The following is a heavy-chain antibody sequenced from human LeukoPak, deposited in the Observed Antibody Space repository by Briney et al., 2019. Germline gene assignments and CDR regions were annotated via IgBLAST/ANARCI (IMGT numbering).Heavy chain of an antibody. V-gene: IGHV3-11*05. D-gene: IGHD4-17*01. CDR1: GFTFSDYY. CDR3: ARDLMWGNDYGAADYYYGMDV. J-gene: IGHJ6*02. Sequence: PGGSLRLSCAASGFTFSDYYMSWIRQAPGKGLEWVSYISSSSSYTNYADSVKGRFTISRDNAKNSLYLQMNSLRAEDTAVYYCARDLMWGNDYGAADYYYGMDVWGQGTTVTVSS. CDR2: ISSSSSYT.